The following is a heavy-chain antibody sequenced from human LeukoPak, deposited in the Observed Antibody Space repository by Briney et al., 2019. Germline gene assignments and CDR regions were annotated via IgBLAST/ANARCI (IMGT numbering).Heavy chain of an antibody. V-gene: IGHV3-30*02. CDR2: IRYDGSNK. D-gene: IGHD1-14*01. CDR1: GFTFSSYG. Sequence: PGGSLRLSCAASGFTFSSYGMHWVRQAPGKGLEWVAFIRYDGSNKYYADSVKGRFTISRDNSKNTLYLQMNSLRAEDTAVYYCAREFYGRGYYYGMDVWGQGTTVTVSS. CDR3: AREFYGRGYYYGMDV. J-gene: IGHJ6*02.